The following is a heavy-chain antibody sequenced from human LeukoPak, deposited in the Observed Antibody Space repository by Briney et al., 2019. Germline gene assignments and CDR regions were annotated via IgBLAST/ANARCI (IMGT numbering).Heavy chain of an antibody. CDR2: IYPGDSDT. Sequence: GESLKISCTGSGYSFTSYWIGWVRQLPGKVLEWMGIIYPGDSDTRYHPSFQGQVTISADKSISTAYLQWSSLKASDTAMYYCARQGSRGYKYYFDYWGQGTLVTVSS. V-gene: IGHV5-51*01. CDR1: GYSFTSYW. D-gene: IGHD6-25*01. CDR3: ARQGSRGYKYYFDY. J-gene: IGHJ4*02.